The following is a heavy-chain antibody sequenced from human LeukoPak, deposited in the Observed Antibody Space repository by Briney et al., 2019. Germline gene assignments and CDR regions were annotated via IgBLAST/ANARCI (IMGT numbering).Heavy chain of an antibody. D-gene: IGHD4-23*01. CDR1: GFTFSSYE. Sequence: GGSLRLSCAASGFTFSSYEMNWVRQAPGKGLEWVSYISSSGSTIYYADSVKGRFTISRDNAKNSLYLQMNSLRAEDTALYYCARGGSYGGYRSYWGQGTLVTVSS. J-gene: IGHJ4*02. V-gene: IGHV3-48*03. CDR3: ARGGSYGGYRSY. CDR2: ISSSGSTI.